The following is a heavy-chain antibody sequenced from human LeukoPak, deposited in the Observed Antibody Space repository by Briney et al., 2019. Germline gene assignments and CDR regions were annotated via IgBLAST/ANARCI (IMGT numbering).Heavy chain of an antibody. Sequence: GGSLRLSCAASGFISSSYWMHWVRQPPGKGLVYIACINTDGFSTSYADSVKGRFTISRDNAKNTLYLQMNSLRAEDTAVYYCARSRTYGDYGLRLDYWGQGTLVTVSS. V-gene: IGHV3-74*01. D-gene: IGHD4-17*01. J-gene: IGHJ4*02. CDR3: ARSRTYGDYGLRLDY. CDR2: INTDGFST. CDR1: GFISSSYW.